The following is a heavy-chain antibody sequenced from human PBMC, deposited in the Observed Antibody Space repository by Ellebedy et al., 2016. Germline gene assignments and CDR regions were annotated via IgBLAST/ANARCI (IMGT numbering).Heavy chain of an antibody. CDR1: GFTFSTYS. D-gene: IGHD2-8*02. V-gene: IGHV3-33*08. CDR3: ARDKNTGYIDY. J-gene: IGHJ4*02. Sequence: GESLKISCAASGFTFSTYSLNWVRQAPGKGLEWVAIIWLDGSKEYYADSVKGRFTISRDNSKNTLYMQMNSLRAEDTAVYYCARDKNTGYIDYWGQGALVTVSS. CDR2: IWLDGSKE.